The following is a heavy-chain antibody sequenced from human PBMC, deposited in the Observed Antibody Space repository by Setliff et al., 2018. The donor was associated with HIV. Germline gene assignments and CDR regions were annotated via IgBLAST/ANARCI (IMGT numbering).Heavy chain of an antibody. CDR1: GFSVSTSY. J-gene: IGHJ4*02. Sequence: ASVKVSCAASGFSVSTSYMRWIRQAPGKGLEWVSVIYSDGSTYYADSVEGRFTASRDSSKNTLFLQMNSLSPGDTAMYYCARGHYGEWGQGTLVTVSS. D-gene: IGHD4-17*01. CDR2: IYSDGST. V-gene: IGHV3-53*01. CDR3: ARGHYGE.